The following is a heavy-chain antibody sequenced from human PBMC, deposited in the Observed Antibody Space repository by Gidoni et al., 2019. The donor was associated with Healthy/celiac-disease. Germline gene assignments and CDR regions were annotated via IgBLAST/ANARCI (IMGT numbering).Heavy chain of an antibody. CDR2: IYYSGTT. D-gene: IGHD2-21*01. CDR3: ATHVTEARWRSFDY. CDR1: GGSISSSNYL. J-gene: IGHJ4*02. V-gene: IGHV4-39*01. Sequence: QLQLQESGPGLVKPSETLSLTCTVSGGSISSSNYLWGWIRQPPGKGLEWIGSIYYSGTTYYNPSLKSRVTMSVDTSKNQFSLNLNSVTAADTAVYYCATHVTEARWRSFDYWGQGTLVTVSS.